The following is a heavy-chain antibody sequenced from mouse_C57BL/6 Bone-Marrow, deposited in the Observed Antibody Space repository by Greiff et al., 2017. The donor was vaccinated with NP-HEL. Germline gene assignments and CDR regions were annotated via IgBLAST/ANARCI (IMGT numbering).Heavy chain of an antibody. CDR3: ARSGITTVVAPYYFDY. CDR2: IYPGDGDT. CDR1: GYAFSSSW. Sequence: VQLQQSGPELVKPGASVKISCKASGYAFSSSWMNWVKQRPGKGLEWIGRIYPGDGDTNYNGKFKGKATLTADKSSSTAYMQLSSLTSEDSAVYFGARSGITTVVAPYYFDYWGQGTTLTVSS. V-gene: IGHV1-82*01. D-gene: IGHD1-1*01. J-gene: IGHJ2*01.